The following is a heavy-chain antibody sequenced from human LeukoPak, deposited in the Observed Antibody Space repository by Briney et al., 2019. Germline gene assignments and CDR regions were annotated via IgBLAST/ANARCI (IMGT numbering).Heavy chain of an antibody. V-gene: IGHV3-23*01. CDR3: AKDDVTSGSLYYFDY. J-gene: IGHJ4*02. D-gene: IGHD1-26*01. CDR1: GFTFSSYA. Sequence: PGGSLRLSCAASGFTFSSYAMSWVRQAPGKGLEWVSVISGSGGSTYYADSVKGRFTISRDNSKNTLYLQMNSLRVEDMAVYYCAKDDVTSGSLYYFDYWGQGTLVTVSS. CDR2: ISGSGGST.